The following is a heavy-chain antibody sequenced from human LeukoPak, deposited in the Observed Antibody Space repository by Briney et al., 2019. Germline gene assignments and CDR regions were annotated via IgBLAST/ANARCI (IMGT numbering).Heavy chain of an antibody. V-gene: IGHV1-2*02. D-gene: IGHD3-9*01. CDR2: INPNSGGT. Sequence: ASVKVSCKASGYTFTGYYMRWVRQAPGQGLEWRGWINPNSGGTNYAQKFQGRVTMTRETSISTAYMELSRLRSDDTAVYYCVRGGYYDILTGYLNYWGQGTLVTVSS. CDR1: GYTFTGYY. J-gene: IGHJ4*02. CDR3: VRGGYYDILTGYLNY.